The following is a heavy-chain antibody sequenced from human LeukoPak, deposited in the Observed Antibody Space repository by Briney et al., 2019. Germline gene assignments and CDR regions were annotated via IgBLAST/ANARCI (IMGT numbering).Heavy chain of an antibody. CDR3: VRAIGSNTL. V-gene: IGHV3-7*01. CDR2: INQDGSEK. J-gene: IGHJ4*02. D-gene: IGHD4-23*01. Sequence: GGSLRLSCAASGFTFTTYWMSWVRQAPGKVLEWVANINQDGSEKHYVDSVKGRFTISRDNAKNSLYLQMNSLRAEDTAVYFCVRAIGSNTLWGQGTLVTVSS. CDR1: GFTFTTYW.